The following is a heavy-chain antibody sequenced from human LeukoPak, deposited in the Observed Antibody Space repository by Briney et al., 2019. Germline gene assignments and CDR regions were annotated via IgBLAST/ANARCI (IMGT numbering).Heavy chain of an antibody. V-gene: IGHV1-46*01. CDR3: ARTYYYDSSGYLWVLEAFDI. CDR1: GYTFTSYY. CDR2: INPSSGST. J-gene: IGHJ3*02. Sequence: ASVKVSCKASGYTFTSYYMHWVRQAPGQGLEWMGIINPSSGSTSYAQKFQGRVTMTRDTSTSTVYMELSSLRSEDTAVYYCARTYYYDSSGYLWVLEAFDIWGQGTMVTVSS. D-gene: IGHD3-22*01.